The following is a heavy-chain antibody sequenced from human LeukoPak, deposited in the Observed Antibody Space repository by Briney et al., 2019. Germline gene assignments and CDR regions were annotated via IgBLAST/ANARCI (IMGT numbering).Heavy chain of an antibody. J-gene: IGHJ6*02. V-gene: IGHV3-30*04. D-gene: IGHD3-10*01. CDR1: GFAFSSYA. CDR2: ISYDGSNK. Sequence: PGGSLRLSCAASGFAFSSYAMYWVRQAPGKGLEWVAVISYDGSNKYYADSVKGRFTISRDNSKNTLYLQMNSLRAEDTAVYYCAKDGSGRLYYYGMDVWGQGTTVTVSS. CDR3: AKDGSGRLYYYGMDV.